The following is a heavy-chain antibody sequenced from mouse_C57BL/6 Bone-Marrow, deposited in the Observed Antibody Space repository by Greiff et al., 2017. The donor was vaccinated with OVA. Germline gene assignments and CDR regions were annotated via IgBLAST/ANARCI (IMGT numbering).Heavy chain of an antibody. J-gene: IGHJ3*01. CDR1: GFTFSSYG. D-gene: IGHD2-1*01. CDR2: ISSGGSYT. CDR3: ARGGYYGNSGFAY. V-gene: IGHV5-6*01. Sequence: EVKLVESGGDLVKPGGSLKLSCAASGFTFSSYGMSWVRQTPDKRLEWVATISSGGSYTYYPDSVKGRFTISRDNAKNTLYLQMSSLKSEDTAMYYCARGGYYGNSGFAYWGQGTLVTVSA.